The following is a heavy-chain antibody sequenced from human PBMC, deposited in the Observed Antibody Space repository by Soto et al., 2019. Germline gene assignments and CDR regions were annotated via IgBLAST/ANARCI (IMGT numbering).Heavy chain of an antibody. CDR1: GFTCSSYS. Sequence: EVHLVESGGGLVQPGGSLRLSCAASGFTCSSYSLNWVRQAPGKGLEWVSYITSSGTTVYYADAVRGRFTITRDNAKNSLYLQMTSLRDYDTAVYYCARGSSNWAYYFDFWGQGTLVTVSS. J-gene: IGHJ4*02. CDR2: ITSSGTTV. CDR3: ARGSSNWAYYFDF. V-gene: IGHV3-48*02. D-gene: IGHD6-13*01.